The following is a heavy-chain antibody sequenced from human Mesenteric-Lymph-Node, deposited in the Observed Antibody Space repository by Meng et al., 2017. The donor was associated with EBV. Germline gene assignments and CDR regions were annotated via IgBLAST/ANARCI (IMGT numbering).Heavy chain of an antibody. V-gene: IGHV3-21*01. J-gene: IGHJ4*02. CDR1: GFTFSSYS. D-gene: IGHD3-22*01. Sequence: EVQLVESGGXLVKPGGSLRLSVVASGFTFSSYSMNWVRQAPGKGLEWVSSISSSSSYIYYADSVKGRFTISRDNAKNSLYLQMNSLRAEDTAVYYCARDPTDSSGYYGYWGQGTLVTVSS. CDR3: ARDPTDSSGYYGY. CDR2: ISSSSSYI.